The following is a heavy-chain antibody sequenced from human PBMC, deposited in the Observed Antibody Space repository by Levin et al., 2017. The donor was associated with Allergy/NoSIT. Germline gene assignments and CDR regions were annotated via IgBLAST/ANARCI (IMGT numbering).Heavy chain of an antibody. J-gene: IGHJ1*01. D-gene: IGHD5-18*01. V-gene: IGHV3-21*01. Sequence: GGSLRLSCAASGFTFSSYSMNWVRQAPGKGLEWVSSISSSSSYIYYADSVKGRFTISRDNAKNSLYLQMNSLRAEDTAVYYCARDPGYSYGYYPEYFQHWGQGTLVTVSS. CDR2: ISSSSSYI. CDR3: ARDPGYSYGYYPEYFQH. CDR1: GFTFSSYS.